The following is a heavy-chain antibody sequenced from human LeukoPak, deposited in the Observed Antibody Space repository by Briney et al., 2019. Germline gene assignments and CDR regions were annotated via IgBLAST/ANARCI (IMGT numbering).Heavy chain of an antibody. CDR3: ARVNSSSSGFYYYYYMDV. J-gene: IGHJ6*03. V-gene: IGHV4-31*03. CDR2: IYYSGST. Sequence: SQTLSLTCTVSGGSISSGGYYWSWIRLHPGKGLEWIGYIYYSGSTYYNPSLKSRVTISVDTSKNQFSLKLSSVTAADTAVYYCARVNSSSSGFYYYYYMDVWGKGTTVTVSS. CDR1: GGSISSGGYY. D-gene: IGHD6-6*01.